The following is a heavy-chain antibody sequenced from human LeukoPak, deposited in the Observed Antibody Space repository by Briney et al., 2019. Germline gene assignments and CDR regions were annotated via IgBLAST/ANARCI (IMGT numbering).Heavy chain of an antibody. Sequence: GESLKISCKTSGYSFTTYWIGWVRQMPGKGLEWMGIIYPGDSDTRYSPSPQGQVTISADKSISTAYLQWSSLKASDTAMYYCAKSTPAGTSSPFDYWGQGTLVTVSP. CDR3: AKSTPAGTSSPFDY. CDR1: GYSFTTYW. D-gene: IGHD6-13*01. V-gene: IGHV5-51*01. J-gene: IGHJ4*02. CDR2: IYPGDSDT.